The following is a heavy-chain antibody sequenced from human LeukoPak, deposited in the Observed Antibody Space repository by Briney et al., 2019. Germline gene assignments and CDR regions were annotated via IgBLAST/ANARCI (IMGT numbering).Heavy chain of an antibody. CDR3: ALASDSSVRGFDP. V-gene: IGHV4-30-2*01. CDR1: GGSISSGGHS. J-gene: IGHJ5*02. Sequence: SETLSLTCTVSGGSISSGGHSWSWIRRPPGKGLEWIGYIYHSGSGSTYYNPSLKSRVTISVDRSKNQFSLKLSSVTAADTAVYYCALASDSSVRGFDPWGQGTLVTVSS. CDR2: IYHSGSGST. D-gene: IGHD3-22*01.